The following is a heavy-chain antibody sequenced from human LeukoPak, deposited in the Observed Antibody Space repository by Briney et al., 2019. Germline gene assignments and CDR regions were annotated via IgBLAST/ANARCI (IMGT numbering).Heavy chain of an antibody. CDR1: GGSFSGYY. V-gene: IGHV4-34*01. Sequence: PSETLSLTCAVYGGSFSGYYWSWIRQPPGKGLEWIGEINHSGSTNYNPSLKSRVTISVDTSKNQFSLKLSSVTAADTAVYYCVRATGYSLHWYFDLWGRGTLVTVSS. CDR3: VRATGYSLHWYFDL. D-gene: IGHD2-15*01. J-gene: IGHJ2*01. CDR2: INHSGST.